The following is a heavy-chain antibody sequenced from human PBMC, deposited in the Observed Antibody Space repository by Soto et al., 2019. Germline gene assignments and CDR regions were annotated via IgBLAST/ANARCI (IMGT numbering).Heavy chain of an antibody. CDR3: ASDLIVDSPDNYAMDG. D-gene: IGHD3-22*01. CDR1: GYSLRGNY. Sequence: ASVKVSCKASGYSLRGNYIHWVRQTPGQGLEWMGWINPNSSGTVYAQKFQGRVTMTRDTSLTTVYMQLNRLTSDDSAVYYCASDLIVDSPDNYAMDGWGRGTTVAVSS. CDR2: INPNSSGT. J-gene: IGHJ6*02. V-gene: IGHV1-2*02.